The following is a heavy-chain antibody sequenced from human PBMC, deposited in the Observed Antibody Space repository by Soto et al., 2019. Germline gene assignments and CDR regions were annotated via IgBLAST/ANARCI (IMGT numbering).Heavy chain of an antibody. V-gene: IGHV3-30-3*01. CDR3: ARVQGMFLSYYDTGMDV. CDR2: ISYEGSNT. CDR1: GFTFSRFS. J-gene: IGHJ6*02. Sequence: QVQLVESGGGVVQPGRSLTRSCAASGFTFSRFSMHWFRQAPVKGLGWVAVISYEGSNTHYAESVKGRFNISRDDSQHTVFPQMHDLRGEDSSVYYCARVQGMFLSYYDTGMDVWGQGTTVSVSS. D-gene: IGHD3-10*02.